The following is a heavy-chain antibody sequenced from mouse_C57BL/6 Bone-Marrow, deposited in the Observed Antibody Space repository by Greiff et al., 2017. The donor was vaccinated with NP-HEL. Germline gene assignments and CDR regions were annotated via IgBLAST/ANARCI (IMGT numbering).Heavy chain of an antibody. CDR2: ISDGGSYT. V-gene: IGHV5-4*01. CDR3: ARDKGLRRYAMDY. CDR1: GFTFSSYA. D-gene: IGHD2-4*01. Sequence: EVKLMESGGGLVKPGGSLTLSCAASGFTFSSYAMSWVRQTPEKGLEWVATISDGGSYTYYLDNVKGRFTIPRDNAKTNQYLQMSHLKSEDTAMYYCARDKGLRRYAMDYWGQGTSVTVSS. J-gene: IGHJ4*01.